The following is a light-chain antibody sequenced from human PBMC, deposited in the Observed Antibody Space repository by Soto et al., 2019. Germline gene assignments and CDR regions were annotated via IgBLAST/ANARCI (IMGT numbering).Light chain of an antibody. CDR2: AAS. J-gene: IGKJ5*01. CDR3: QQLNSYPLT. CDR1: QDISYF. V-gene: IGKV1-9*01. Sequence: IQLTQSPSSLSASIGDRVTITCRASQDISYFLAWYQQKPGKAPNPLIYAASTLQSGVPSRFSGSGSGPDFTLTIISLQPEDFATHFCQQLNSYPLTFGQGTRLDI.